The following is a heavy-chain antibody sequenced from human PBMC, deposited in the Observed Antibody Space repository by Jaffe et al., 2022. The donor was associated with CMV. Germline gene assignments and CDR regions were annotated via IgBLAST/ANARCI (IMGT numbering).Heavy chain of an antibody. J-gene: IGHJ6*02. Sequence: QVQLVESGGGVVQPGRSLRLSCAASGFTFSSYGMHWVRQAPGKGLEWVAVIWYDGSNKYYADSVKGRFTISRDNSKNTLYLQMNSLRAEDTAVYYCARDIVATINQWLLQPYYYYGMDVWGQGTTVTVSS. D-gene: IGHD5-12*01. CDR2: IWYDGSNK. CDR3: ARDIVATINQWLLQPYYYYGMDV. V-gene: IGHV3-33*01. CDR1: GFTFSSYG.